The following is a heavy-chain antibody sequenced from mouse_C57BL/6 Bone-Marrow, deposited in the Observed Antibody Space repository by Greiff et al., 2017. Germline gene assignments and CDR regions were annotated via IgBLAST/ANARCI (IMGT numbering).Heavy chain of an antibody. J-gene: IGHJ3*01. CDR3: AREAYYGSSAWFAY. Sequence: EVKLMESGPGLVKPSQSLSLTCSVTGYSITSGYYWNWIRQFPGNKLEWMGDISYDGSNNYNPSLKNRISITRDTSKNQFFLKLNSVTTEDTATXYCAREAYYGSSAWFAYWGQGTLVTVSA. CDR1: GYSITSGYY. V-gene: IGHV3-6*01. D-gene: IGHD1-1*01. CDR2: ISYDGSN.